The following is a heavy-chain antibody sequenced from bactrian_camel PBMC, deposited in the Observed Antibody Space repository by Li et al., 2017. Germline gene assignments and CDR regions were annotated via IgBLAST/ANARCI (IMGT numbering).Heavy chain of an antibody. D-gene: IGHD2*01. V-gene: IGHV3S1*01. CDR3: VTGLTHYMF. CDR2: ISSLGALT. CDR1: GSIFSSYW. Sequence: QVQLVESGGGLVQPGGSLRLSCAASGSIFSSYWMYWVRQAPGKGLEWVSSISSLGALTYYADSVKGQFTISRDNAKNTVYLQMNGLKSDDTALYYCVTGLTHYMFWGQGTQVTVS. J-gene: IGHJ4*01.